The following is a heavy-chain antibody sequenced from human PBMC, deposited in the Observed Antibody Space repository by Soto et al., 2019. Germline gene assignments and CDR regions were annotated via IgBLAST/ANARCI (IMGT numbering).Heavy chain of an antibody. CDR3: AKPLTIFGVGY. CDR1: GFTFSSYA. D-gene: IGHD3-3*01. V-gene: IGHV3-23*01. J-gene: IGHJ4*02. Sequence: EVQLLESGGGLLHPGGSLRLSCVASGFTFSSYAMSWVRQAPGKGLEWVSAISGSGGSTYYADSVKGRFTISRDNSKNTLYLQMNSLRAEDTAVYYCAKPLTIFGVGYWGQGTLVTVSS. CDR2: ISGSGGST.